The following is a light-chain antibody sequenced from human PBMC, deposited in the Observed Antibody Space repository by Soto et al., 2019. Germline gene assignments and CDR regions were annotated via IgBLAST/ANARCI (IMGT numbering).Light chain of an antibody. Sequence: QSALAQPASVSGSPGQSITISCTGTRTDIGVYNFVSWYQQHPGKAPKLMIYEVTSRPSGVSDRFSGSKSDSTASLTISGLQAEDEADYYCSSYASSGTLLFGGGTKLTVL. CDR3: SSYASSGTLL. CDR1: RTDIGVYNF. V-gene: IGLV2-14*01. CDR2: EVT. J-gene: IGLJ3*02.